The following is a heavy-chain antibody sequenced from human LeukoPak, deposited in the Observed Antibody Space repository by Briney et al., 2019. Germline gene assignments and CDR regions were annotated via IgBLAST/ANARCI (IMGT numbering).Heavy chain of an antibody. J-gene: IGHJ4*02. D-gene: IGHD3-10*01. CDR1: GFTLSSYW. CDR2: INSDGSST. CDR3: AKSLYGSGSYVDY. V-gene: IGHV3-74*01. Sequence: GGSLRLSCAVSGFTLSSYWMHWVRQAPGKGLVWISRINSDGSSTGYADSVKGRFTSSRDNAKNTLYLQMNSLSPEDTAVYYCAKSLYGSGSYVDYWGQGTLVTVSS.